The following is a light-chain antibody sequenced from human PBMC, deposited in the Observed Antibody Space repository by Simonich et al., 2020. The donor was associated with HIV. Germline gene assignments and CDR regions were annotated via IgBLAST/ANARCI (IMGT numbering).Light chain of an antibody. Sequence: DIQMTQSPSTLSASVGDRVTITCRASQSISSWLAWFQQKPGKATKHLIYKASTLETGVPSRFSGSGSGTEFTLTISSLQPDDFATYYCQQYNVYHSFGQGTKLEIK. V-gene: IGKV1-5*03. J-gene: IGKJ2*01. CDR3: QQYNVYHS. CDR2: KAS. CDR1: QSISSW.